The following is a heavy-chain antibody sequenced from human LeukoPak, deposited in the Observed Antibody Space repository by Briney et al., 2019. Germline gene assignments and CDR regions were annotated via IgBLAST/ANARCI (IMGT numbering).Heavy chain of an antibody. J-gene: IGHJ3*02. CDR1: GYTFTSCG. V-gene: IGHV1-18*01. Sequence: ASVKVSCKASGYTFTSCGISWVRQAPGQGLEWMGWISAYNGNTNYAQKLQGRVTMTTDTSTSTAYMELRSLRSDDTAVYYCARWSSTSPLGAFDIWGQGTMVTVSS. D-gene: IGHD2-2*01. CDR2: ISAYNGNT. CDR3: ARWSSTSPLGAFDI.